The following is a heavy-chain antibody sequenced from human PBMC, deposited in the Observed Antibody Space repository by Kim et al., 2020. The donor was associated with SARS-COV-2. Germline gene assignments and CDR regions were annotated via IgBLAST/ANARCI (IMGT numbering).Heavy chain of an antibody. D-gene: IGHD2-21*01. CDR3: ARSDVAGVTVIAHFDY. V-gene: IGHV1-3*01. CDR2: INGGNGNT. CDR1: GYSFTAYG. Sequence: ASVKVSCKASGYSFTAYGMNWVRQAPGQRLEWMGWINGGNGNTEYAQKFQNRVTITKDTSASTAYMELSSLRSEDTAVYYCARSDVAGVTVIAHFDYWGQGTLVTVSS. J-gene: IGHJ4*02.